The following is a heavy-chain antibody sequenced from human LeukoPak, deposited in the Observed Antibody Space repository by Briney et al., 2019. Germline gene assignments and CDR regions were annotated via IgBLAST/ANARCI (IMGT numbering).Heavy chain of an antibody. Sequence: GGSLRLSCAASGFTVISNYMSWVRQAPRKGLEWVSVIYSAGDTYYADSAKGRFTISRDNSKNTLYLQMNSLRAEDTAVYYCARDLTHGAKTYWGKGPLVTVSS. D-gene: IGHD4/OR15-4a*01. CDR2: IYSAGDT. V-gene: IGHV3-66*02. CDR1: GFTVISNY. J-gene: IGHJ4*02. CDR3: ARDLTHGAKTY.